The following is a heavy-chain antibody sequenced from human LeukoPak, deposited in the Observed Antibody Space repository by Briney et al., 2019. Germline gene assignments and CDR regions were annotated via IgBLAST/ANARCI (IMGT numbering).Heavy chain of an antibody. CDR2: VSYTGST. CDR1: GVSISNYH. D-gene: IGHD4-17*01. Sequence: KPSETLSLTCIVSGVSISNYHWSWIRQPPGKGLEWIGYVSYTGSTNCNPSLKSRVTMPVDTSKNQFSLNLSSVTAADTAMYYCARASTVTTWSLGYWGQGILVTVSS. J-gene: IGHJ4*02. V-gene: IGHV4-59*01. CDR3: ARASTVTTWSLGY.